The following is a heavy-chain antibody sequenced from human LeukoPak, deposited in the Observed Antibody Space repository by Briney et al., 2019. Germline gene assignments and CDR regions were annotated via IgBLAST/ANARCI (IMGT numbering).Heavy chain of an antibody. V-gene: IGHV3-33*01. Sequence: GGSLRLSCAASGFTFRSNGMHWVRQAPGKGLEWVAVMWYDRSDKYYADSVKGRFSISRDNFKNTLYLQMNSLRAEDTAVYYCARGGDYGYFDPTLDYWGQGTLVIVSS. J-gene: IGHJ4*02. D-gene: IGHD3-9*01. CDR1: GFTFRSNG. CDR3: ARGGDYGYFDPTLDY. CDR2: MWYDRSDK.